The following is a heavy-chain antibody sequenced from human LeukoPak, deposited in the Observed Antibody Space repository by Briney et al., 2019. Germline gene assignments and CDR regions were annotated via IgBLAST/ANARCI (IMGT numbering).Heavy chain of an antibody. V-gene: IGHV4-59*01. CDR2: IYYSGST. Sequence: SETLSLTCTVSGGSISSYYWSWIRQPPGKGLEWIGYIYYSGSTNYNPSLKSRVTISVDTSKNQFSLKLSSVTAVDTAVYYCAREKEATFDYWGQGTLVTVSS. CDR3: AREKEATFDY. CDR1: GGSISSYY. J-gene: IGHJ4*02. D-gene: IGHD5-12*01.